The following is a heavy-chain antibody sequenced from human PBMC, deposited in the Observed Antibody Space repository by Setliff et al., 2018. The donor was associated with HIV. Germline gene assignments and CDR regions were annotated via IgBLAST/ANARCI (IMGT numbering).Heavy chain of an antibody. CDR2: IYYSGST. CDR3: ARIFGDQGYYYGMDV. J-gene: IGHJ6*02. D-gene: IGHD3-3*01. Sequence: SETLSLTCAVSGYSISSGYCWSWLLQPPGKGLEWIGYIYYSGSTNYTPSRKSRVTISADTTKNQFSLKLSSVIAADTAVYYCARIFGDQGYYYGMDVWGQGTTVTVSS. V-gene: IGHV4-61*01. CDR1: GYSISSGYC.